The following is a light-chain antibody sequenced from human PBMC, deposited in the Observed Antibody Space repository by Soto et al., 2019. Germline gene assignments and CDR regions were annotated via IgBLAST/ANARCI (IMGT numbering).Light chain of an antibody. CDR3: QSYDNSLSGFWV. CDR1: SSNIGAGYD. Sequence: QSVLTQPPSVSGAPGQRVTISCTGSSSNIGAGYDVHWYQQLPGTAPKLLIYGNSNRPSGVPDRFSGSKSGTSASLAITGLQADDEADYYCQSYDNSLSGFWVFGGGTKLTVL. J-gene: IGLJ3*02. V-gene: IGLV1-40*01. CDR2: GNS.